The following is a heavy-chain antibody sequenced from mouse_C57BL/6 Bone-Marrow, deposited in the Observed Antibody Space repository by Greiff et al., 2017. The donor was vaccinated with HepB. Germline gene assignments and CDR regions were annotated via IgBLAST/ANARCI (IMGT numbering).Heavy chain of an antibody. D-gene: IGHD1-1*01. CDR1: GYTFTSYG. CDR3: ARRAYGSSYDAMDD. V-gene: IGHV1-81*01. CDR2: IYPRSGNT. Sequence: QVQLQQSGAELARPGASVKLSCKASGYTFTSYGISWVKQRTGQGLEWIGEIYPRSGNTYYNEKFKGKATLTADKSSSTAYMELRSLTSEDSAVYICARRAYGSSYDAMDDRGQGTSVTVSS. J-gene: IGHJ4*01.